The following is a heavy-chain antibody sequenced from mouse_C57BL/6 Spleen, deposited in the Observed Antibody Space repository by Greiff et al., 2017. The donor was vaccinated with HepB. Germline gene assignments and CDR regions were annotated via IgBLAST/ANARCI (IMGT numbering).Heavy chain of an antibody. J-gene: IGHJ1*03. CDR3: ARRAGTRWYFDV. V-gene: IGHV1-69*01. Sequence: QVQLQQPGAELVMPGASVKLSCKASGYTFTSYWMHWVKQRPGQGLEWIGEIDPSDSYTNYNQKFKGKSTLTVDKSSSTAYMQLSSLTSEDSAVYYCARRAGTRWYFDVWGTGTTVTVSS. CDR1: GYTFTSYW. CDR2: IDPSDSYT. D-gene: IGHD3-3*01.